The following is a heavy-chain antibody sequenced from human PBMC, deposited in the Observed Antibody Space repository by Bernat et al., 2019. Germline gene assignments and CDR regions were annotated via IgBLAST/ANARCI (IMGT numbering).Heavy chain of an antibody. D-gene: IGHD5-18*01. CDR3: ARGSTVDTFDY. V-gene: IGHV4-59*01. CDR1: GGSISSYF. CDR2: MYYSGST. J-gene: IGHJ4*02. Sequence: QVQLQESGPGLVKSSETLSLTCTVSGGSISSYFWSWIRQPPGKGLEWIGYMYYSGSTNYNPSLKSRVTISVDTSKNQLSLKLGSVTAADTAVYYCARGSTVDTFDYWGQGTLVTVSS.